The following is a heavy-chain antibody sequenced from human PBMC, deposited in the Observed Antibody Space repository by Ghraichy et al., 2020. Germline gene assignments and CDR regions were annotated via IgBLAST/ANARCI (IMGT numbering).Heavy chain of an antibody. V-gene: IGHV4-34*01. CDR3: ASGGTVTPLDY. J-gene: IGHJ4*02. CDR2: INHSGST. Sequence: SETQSLTCAVYGGSFSGYYWSWIRQPPGKGLEWIGEINHSGSTNYNPSLKSRVTISVDTSKNQFSLKLSSVTAADTAVYYCASGGTVTPLDYWGQGTLVTVSS. CDR1: GGSFSGYY. D-gene: IGHD4-17*01.